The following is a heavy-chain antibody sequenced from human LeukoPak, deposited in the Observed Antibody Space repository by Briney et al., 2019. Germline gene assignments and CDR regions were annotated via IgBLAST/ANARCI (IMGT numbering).Heavy chain of an antibody. CDR1: GGSISNYY. V-gene: IGHV4-4*07. Sequence: SETLSLTCTVSGGSISNYYWSWIRQPAGKGLEWIGRFYNSGSTNCNPSLKSRVTMSLDTSKNQFSLKLRSVTAADTAVYYCARVGDYALKDWGQGTLVTVSS. CDR3: ARVGDYALKD. J-gene: IGHJ4*02. D-gene: IGHD3-16*01. CDR2: FYNSGST.